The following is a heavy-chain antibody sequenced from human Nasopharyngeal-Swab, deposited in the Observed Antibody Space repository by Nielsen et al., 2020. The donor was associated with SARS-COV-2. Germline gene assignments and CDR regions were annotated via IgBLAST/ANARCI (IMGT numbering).Heavy chain of an antibody. V-gene: IGHV4-59*01. CDR3: ARDLLYGDFYYYYDMDV. CDR2: IYYSGST. J-gene: IGHJ6*02. D-gene: IGHD4-17*01. Sequence: GSLRLSCTVSGGSISSYYWSWIRQPPGKGLEWIGYIYYSGSTNYNPSLKSRVTISVDTSKNQFSLKLSSVTAADTAVYYCARDLLYGDFYYYYDMDVWGQGTTVTVSS. CDR1: GGSISSYY.